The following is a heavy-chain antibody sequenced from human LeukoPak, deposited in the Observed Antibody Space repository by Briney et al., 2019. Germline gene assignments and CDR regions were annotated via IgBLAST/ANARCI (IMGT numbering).Heavy chain of an antibody. CDR1: GFTFSSYS. CDR2: ISGSSSYI. V-gene: IGHV3-21*01. J-gene: IGHJ5*02. Sequence: PGGSLRLSCAASGFTFSSYSMNWVRQAPGKGLEWVSSISGSSSYIYYADSVKGRFTISRDNAKNSLYLQMNSLRAEDTAVYYCARVVVVAAVNWFDPWGQGTLVTVSS. D-gene: IGHD2-15*01. CDR3: ARVVVVAAVNWFDP.